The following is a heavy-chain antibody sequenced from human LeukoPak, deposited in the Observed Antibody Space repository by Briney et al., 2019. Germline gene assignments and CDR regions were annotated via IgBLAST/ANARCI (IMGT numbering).Heavy chain of an antibody. J-gene: IGHJ3*02. CDR2: IYYSGST. V-gene: IGHV4-59*01. CDR1: GGSLSSYY. CDR3: ARDTNDAFDI. Sequence: SETLSLTCTVSGGSLSSYYWSWIRQPPGKGLEWIGYIYYSGSTNYNPSLKSRVTIAVATSKNQFSLKLSSVTAADTAVYYCARDTNDAFDIWGQGTMVTVSS. D-gene: IGHD1-1*01.